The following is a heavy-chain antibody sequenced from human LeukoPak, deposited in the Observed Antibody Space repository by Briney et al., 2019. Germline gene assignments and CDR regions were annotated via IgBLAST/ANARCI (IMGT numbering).Heavy chain of an antibody. CDR2: IYYSGST. D-gene: IGHD1-1*01. CDR1: GGSISSYY. J-gene: IGHJ3*02. Sequence: PSETLSLTCTVSGGSISSYYWNWIRQPPGKGLEWIGSIYYSGSTYYNPSLKSRVTISVDTSKNQFSLKLSSVTAADTAVYYCARDGWNDDAFDIWGQGTMVTVSS. CDR3: ARDGWNDDAFDI. V-gene: IGHV4-39*07.